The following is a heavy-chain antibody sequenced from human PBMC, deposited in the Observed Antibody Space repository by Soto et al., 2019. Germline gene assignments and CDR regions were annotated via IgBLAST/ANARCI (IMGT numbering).Heavy chain of an antibody. D-gene: IGHD3-3*02. J-gene: IGHJ2*01. CDR2: SSGSGSTA. V-gene: IGHV3-23*01. CDR3: AEDGTRICSKVSEVLLNRSSDL. Sequence: GKGLEWVSVSSGSGSTAYYANSVKGRFTISRDSSTNTLYLQMNSLRAEDTAVFFQAEDGTRICSKVSEVLLNRSSDL.